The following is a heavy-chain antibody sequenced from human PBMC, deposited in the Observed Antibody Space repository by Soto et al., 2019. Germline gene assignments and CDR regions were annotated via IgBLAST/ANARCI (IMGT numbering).Heavy chain of an antibody. Sequence: PGGSLRLSCAASGFTFSSYGMHWVRQAPGKGLEWVAVISYDGSNKYYADSVKGRFTISRDNSKNTLYLQMNSLRAEDTAVYYCAKDLTSRRILTGYYSDYWGQGTLVTVSS. CDR1: GFTFSSYG. CDR2: ISYDGSNK. J-gene: IGHJ4*02. V-gene: IGHV3-30*18. D-gene: IGHD3-9*01. CDR3: AKDLTSRRILTGYYSDY.